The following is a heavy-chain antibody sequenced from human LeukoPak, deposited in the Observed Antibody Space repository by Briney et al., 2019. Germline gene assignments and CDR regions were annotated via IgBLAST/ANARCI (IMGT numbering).Heavy chain of an antibody. CDR2: INPGGSSI. D-gene: IGHD1-14*01. CDR3: ARSNQADDY. V-gene: IGHV3-74*01. J-gene: IGHJ4*02. CDR1: GFTFSSYW. Sequence: GGSLRLSCAASGFTFSSYWMHWVRQVPGEGLGWVARINPGGSSITYADSVKGRFTISRDNAKNTLYLQMDSLRAEDTGVYYCARSNQADDYWGQGTLVTVSS.